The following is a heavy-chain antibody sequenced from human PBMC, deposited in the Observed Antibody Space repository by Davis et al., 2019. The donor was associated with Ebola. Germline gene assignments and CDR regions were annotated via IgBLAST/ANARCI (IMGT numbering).Heavy chain of an antibody. CDR3: ASSAAAGSEYFQH. CDR2: IIPIFGTA. D-gene: IGHD6-13*01. Sequence: SVKVSCKVSGYTLTELSMHWVRQAPGKGLEWMGGIIPIFGTANYAQKFQGRVTITADESTSTAYMELSSLRSEDTAVYYCASSAAAGSEYFQHWGQGTLVTVSS. CDR1: GYTLTELS. J-gene: IGHJ1*01. V-gene: IGHV1-69*13.